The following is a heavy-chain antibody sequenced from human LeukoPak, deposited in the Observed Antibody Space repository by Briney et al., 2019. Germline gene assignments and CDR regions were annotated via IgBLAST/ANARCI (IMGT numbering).Heavy chain of an antibody. J-gene: IGHJ4*02. V-gene: IGHV1-69*13. Sequence: SVKVSCKASGGTFSSYAISWVRQAPGQGLEWMGGIIPIFGTANYAQKFQGRVTITADESTSTAYMELSSLRPEDTAVYYCARDVWGCSSTSCYGYLDYWGQGTLVTVSS. D-gene: IGHD2-2*01. CDR3: ARDVWGCSSTSCYGYLDY. CDR2: IIPIFGTA. CDR1: GGTFSSYA.